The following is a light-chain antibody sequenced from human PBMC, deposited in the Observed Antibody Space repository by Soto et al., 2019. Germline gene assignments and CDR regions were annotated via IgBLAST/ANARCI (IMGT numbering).Light chain of an antibody. CDR1: QSVSSN. Sequence: EIVMTQSPATLSVSPGERATLSCRASQSVSSNLAWYQHKPGQAPRLLIYCASTRATGIPPRFSGSGSGTDFTLTISTLQSQDFAVYYCQQYDDWPPMYTFGQGTRLEMK. CDR2: CAS. V-gene: IGKV3-15*01. J-gene: IGKJ2*01. CDR3: QQYDDWPPMYT.